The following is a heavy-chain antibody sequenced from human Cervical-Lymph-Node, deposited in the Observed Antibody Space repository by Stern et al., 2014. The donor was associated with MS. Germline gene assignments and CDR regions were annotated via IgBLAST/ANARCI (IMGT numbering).Heavy chain of an antibody. V-gene: IGHV1-69*01. D-gene: IGHD3-16*02. CDR1: GGTISNYI. CDR3: ARATSDYIWGTYRFLDS. CDR2: IIPMFGIA. Sequence: VQLVESGAEVKKPGSSVKVSCKASGGTISNYIIGWVRQAPGQGLEWMGGIIPMFGIANYAEKFQDRVTITADESTSTAYMDLSSLRSEDTAVYYCARATSDYIWGTYRFLDSWGQRTLVIVSS. J-gene: IGHJ4*02.